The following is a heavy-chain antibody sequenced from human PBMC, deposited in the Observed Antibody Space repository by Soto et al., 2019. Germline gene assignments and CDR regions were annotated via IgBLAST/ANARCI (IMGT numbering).Heavy chain of an antibody. CDR3: ARIGWNDQWVPHWFDP. D-gene: IGHD1-1*01. J-gene: IGHJ5*02. V-gene: IGHV4-59*08. CDR2: IYYNGST. Sequence: SETLSLTCTVSGGSISSYYWSWIRQPPGKGLEWIGYIYYNGSTNYNPSLKSRVTISVDTSKNQFSLKLSSVTAADTAVYYCARIGWNDQWVPHWFDPWGQGTLVTVSS. CDR1: GGSISSYY.